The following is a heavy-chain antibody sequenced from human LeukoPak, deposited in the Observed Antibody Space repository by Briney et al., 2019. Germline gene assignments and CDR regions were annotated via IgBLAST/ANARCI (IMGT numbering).Heavy chain of an antibody. Sequence: GGSLRLSCAASGFTFATYAMGWVRQAPGKGLEWVAALSGSGISTYYADSVKGRFTISRDNSENTLHLQMTGLKAEDTAFSFCAKGRGTGTYYYDYWGRGTLVTVSS. D-gene: IGHD3/OR15-3a*01. V-gene: IGHV3-23*01. CDR1: GFTFATYA. CDR3: AKGRGTGTYYYDY. CDR2: LSGSGIST. J-gene: IGHJ4*02.